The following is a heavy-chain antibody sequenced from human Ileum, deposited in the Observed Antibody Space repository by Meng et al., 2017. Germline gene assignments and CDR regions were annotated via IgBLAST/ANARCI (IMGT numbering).Heavy chain of an antibody. CDR3: ATSNDRDVYYLGY. J-gene: IGHJ4*02. D-gene: IGHD3-22*01. CDR1: GTW. Sequence: QVQPQGPGPRLVKPSGTLSLTCAVSGTWWSWVRQPPGKGLEWIGEIFQSGRTNYNPSLKSRVTISIDKSKSQISLQLSAVTAADTAVYSCATSNDRDVYYLGYWGQGTLVTVSS. V-gene: IGHV4-4*02. CDR2: IFQSGRT.